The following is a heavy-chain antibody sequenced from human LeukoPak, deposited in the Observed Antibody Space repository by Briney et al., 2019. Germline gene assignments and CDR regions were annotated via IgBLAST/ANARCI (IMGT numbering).Heavy chain of an antibody. Sequence: GGSLRLSCAASAFTFRSYWMSWVRQAPGKGLEWVANIKEDGSENYYVDSVKGRFTISRDNAENSLYLQMNSPRVEDTALYYCARYGNNVDNAFDIWGQGTMVTVSS. D-gene: IGHD4-17*01. CDR2: IKEDGSEN. J-gene: IGHJ3*02. CDR3: ARYGNNVDNAFDI. V-gene: IGHV3-7*01. CDR1: AFTFRSYW.